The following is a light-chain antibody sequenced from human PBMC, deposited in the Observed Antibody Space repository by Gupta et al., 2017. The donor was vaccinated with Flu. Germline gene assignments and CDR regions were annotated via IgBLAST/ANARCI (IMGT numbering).Light chain of an antibody. CDR3: QQYGYSEYS. Sequence: ERVLTQSPGTLSVSPGERATLSCRTSQSVDNNLAWYQQKPGQAPRVLIYGASVRATGVPARFSASGSDTEFTLTISSLQSEDFAVYYCQQYGYSEYSFGQGTKLEIK. J-gene: IGKJ2*03. CDR2: GAS. CDR1: QSVDNN. V-gene: IGKV3-15*01.